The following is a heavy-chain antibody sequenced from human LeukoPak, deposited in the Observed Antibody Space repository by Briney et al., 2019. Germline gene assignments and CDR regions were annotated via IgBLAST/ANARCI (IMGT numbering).Heavy chain of an antibody. J-gene: IGHJ6*02. CDR3: ARAEGYSSSWYYSYYYYGMDV. CDR1: GYTFTGYY. V-gene: IGHV1-2*02. D-gene: IGHD6-13*01. Sequence: GASVKVSCKASGYTFTGYYMHWVRQAPGQGREWMGWINPNIGGTNYAQKFQGRVTMTRDTSISTAYMELSRLRSDDTAVYYCARAEGYSSSWYYSYYYYGMDVWGQGTTVTVSS. CDR2: INPNIGGT.